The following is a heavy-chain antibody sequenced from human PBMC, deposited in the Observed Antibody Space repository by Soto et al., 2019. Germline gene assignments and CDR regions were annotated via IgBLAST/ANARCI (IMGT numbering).Heavy chain of an antibody. D-gene: IGHD4-17*01. CDR1: GFTFSSYG. J-gene: IGHJ4*02. CDR3: AKDNLETTVTPPSY. CDR2: ISYDGNNK. V-gene: IGHV3-30*18. Sequence: RRLSCAASGFTFSSYGMHWVRQAPGKGLEWVAVISYDGNNKYYADSVKGRFTISRDNFKNTLYLQMDSLRAEDTAMYYCAKDNLETTVTPPSYWGQGTLVTVYS.